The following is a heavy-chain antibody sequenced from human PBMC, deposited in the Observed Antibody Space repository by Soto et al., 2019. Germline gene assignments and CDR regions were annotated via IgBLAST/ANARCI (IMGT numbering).Heavy chain of an antibody. CDR2: TYYRSKWYN. V-gene: IGHV6-1*01. J-gene: IGHJ6*03. CDR3: ARVTSSDPHYYYYYYMDV. D-gene: IGHD3-16*01. CDR1: GDSVSSNSAA. Sequence: SQTLSLTCAISGDSVSSNSAAWNWIRQSPSRGLEWLGRTYYRSKWYNDYAVSVKSRITINPDTSKNQFSLQLNSVTAADTAVYYCARVTSSDPHYYYYYYMDVWGKGTTVTVS.